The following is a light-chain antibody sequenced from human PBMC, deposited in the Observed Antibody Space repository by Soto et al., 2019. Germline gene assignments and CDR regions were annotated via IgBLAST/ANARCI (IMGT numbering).Light chain of an antibody. CDR2: AAS. CDR1: QSVSSNF. V-gene: IGKV3-20*01. CDR3: QQYGSSPWT. J-gene: IGKJ1*01. Sequence: EIVLTQSPGTLSLSPGERATLSCRASQSVSSNFLAWYQQVPGQAPRLLIYAASSRATGIPDRFSGSGSGTDFTLTISGLEPEDFAVYYYQQYGSSPWTFGQGTKVEIK.